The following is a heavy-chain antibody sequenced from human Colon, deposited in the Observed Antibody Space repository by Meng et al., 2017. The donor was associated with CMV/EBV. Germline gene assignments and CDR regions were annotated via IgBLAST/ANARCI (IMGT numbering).Heavy chain of an antibody. CDR1: GFRFSDYY. Sequence: RLSCAASGFRFSDYYMGWIRQAPGKGLEWVSYISDDGGTTYYADSVKGRFTISRDNAKNSLYLQMNSLRAEDTAVYYCARDLNGFDYWGQGTLVTSPQ. CDR2: ISDDGGTT. CDR3: ARDLNGFDY. V-gene: IGHV3-11*01. J-gene: IGHJ4*02. D-gene: IGHD2-8*01.